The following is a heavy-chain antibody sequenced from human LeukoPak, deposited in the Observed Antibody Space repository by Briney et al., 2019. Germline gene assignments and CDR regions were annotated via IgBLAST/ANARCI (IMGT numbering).Heavy chain of an antibody. D-gene: IGHD1-1*01. Sequence: ASVKVSCKASGYTFTGYYMHWVRQATGQGLEWMGWMNPNSGNTGYAQKFQGRVTMTRNTSISTAYMELSSLRSEDTAVYYCARGGKPGLDYWGQGTLVTVSS. V-gene: IGHV1-8*02. J-gene: IGHJ4*02. CDR2: MNPNSGNT. CDR1: GYTFTGYY. CDR3: ARGGKPGLDY.